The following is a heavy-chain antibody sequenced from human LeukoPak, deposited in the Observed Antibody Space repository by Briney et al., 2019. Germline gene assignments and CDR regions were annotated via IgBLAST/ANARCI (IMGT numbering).Heavy chain of an antibody. CDR1: GFAFSNYG. CDR3: AELGITMIGGV. J-gene: IGHJ6*04. D-gene: IGHD3-10*02. CDR2: ITGGGDTT. V-gene: IGHV3-23*02. Sequence: GSLRLSSAASGFAFSNYGMNWVRQAPGKGLEWVSGITGGGDTTFFGESVKGRFTISRDNHKNALYLQVSSLRADDTAVYYCAELGITMIGGVWGKGTTVTVSS.